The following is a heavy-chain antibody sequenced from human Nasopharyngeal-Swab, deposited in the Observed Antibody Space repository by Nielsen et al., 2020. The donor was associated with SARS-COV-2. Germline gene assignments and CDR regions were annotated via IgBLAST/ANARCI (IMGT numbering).Heavy chain of an antibody. CDR3: ASIAAAGT. V-gene: IGHV4-34*01. CDR1: GGSFSGYY. CDR2: INHSGNT. Sequence: SETLSLTCAVYGGSFSGYYWSWIRQPPGKGLEWIGEINHSGNTKYNPSLKSRVTISVDTSKNQFSLKLSSVTAADTAVYYCASIAAAGTWGQGTLVTVSS. J-gene: IGHJ4*02. D-gene: IGHD6-13*01.